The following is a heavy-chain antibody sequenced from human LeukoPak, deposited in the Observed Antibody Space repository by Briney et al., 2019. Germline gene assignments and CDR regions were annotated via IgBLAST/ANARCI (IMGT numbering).Heavy chain of an antibody. D-gene: IGHD3-22*01. CDR2: IIPIFGTA. J-gene: IGHJ4*02. CDR1: GGTFSSYA. V-gene: IGHV1-69*06. CDR3: ASPGDSSGSWSY. Sequence: ASVKVSCKASGGTFSSYAISWVRQAPGQGLEWMGGIIPIFGTANYAQKFQGRVTITADKSTSTAYMELSSLRSEDTAVYYCASPGDSSGSWSYWGQGTLVTVSS.